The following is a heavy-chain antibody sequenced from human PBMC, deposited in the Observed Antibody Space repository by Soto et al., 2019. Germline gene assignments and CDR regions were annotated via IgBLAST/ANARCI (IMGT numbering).Heavy chain of an antibody. D-gene: IGHD2-2*02. Sequence: ASVKVSCKASGYTFTSYGISWVRQAPGQGLEWMGWISAYNGNTNYAQKLQGRVTMTTDTSTSTAYMELRSLRSDETAVYYCARDRRCSSTSCYTFGNWFDPCGHGTLVTVS. V-gene: IGHV1-18*04. CDR1: GYTFTSYG. J-gene: IGHJ5*02. CDR2: ISAYNGNT. CDR3: ARDRRCSSTSCYTFGNWFDP.